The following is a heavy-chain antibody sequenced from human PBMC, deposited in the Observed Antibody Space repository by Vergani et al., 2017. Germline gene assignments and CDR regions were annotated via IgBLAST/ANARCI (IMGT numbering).Heavy chain of an antibody. D-gene: IGHD2-15*01. CDR2: IDSSSSYI. CDR1: EFVFKNYS. J-gene: IGHJ4*02. CDR3: ARDPLLLDVPIAVPSFDF. V-gene: IGHV3-21*01. Sequence: EVHLVESGGGLVKPGGSLRLTCVGSEFVFKNYSLNWVRQAPGKGLEWVSSIDSSSSYIRYEDSVKGRCTISRDNIKNSLYLQMTSLRVEDTAIYYCARDPLLLDVPIAVPSFDFWVQGTLVAVSS.